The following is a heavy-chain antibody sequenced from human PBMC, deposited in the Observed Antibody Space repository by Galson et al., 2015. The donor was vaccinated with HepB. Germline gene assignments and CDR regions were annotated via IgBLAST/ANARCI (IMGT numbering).Heavy chain of an antibody. V-gene: IGHV1-18*01. Sequence: SVKVSCKASSYTFTNYGISWVRQPPGQGPEWMGWISSYSGNTNYAQKFQGRVTMTTDTSTSTAYMVLRSLRSDDTAIYYCARARYSTSPPDYWGQGTLVTVSS. J-gene: IGHJ4*02. CDR3: ARARYSTSPPDY. CDR2: ISSYSGNT. D-gene: IGHD6-6*01. CDR1: SYTFTNYG.